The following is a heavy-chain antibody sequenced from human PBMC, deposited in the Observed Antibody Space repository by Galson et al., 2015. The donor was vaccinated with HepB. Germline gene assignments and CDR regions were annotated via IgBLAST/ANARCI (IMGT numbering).Heavy chain of an antibody. CDR2: INPSGGST. D-gene: IGHD3-10*01. CDR1: GYKFTSYY. J-gene: IGHJ4*02. CDR3: ARGVLLWDGPDY. V-gene: IGHV1-46*01. Sequence: SVKVSCKASGYKFTSYYMHWVRQVPGQGLEWMGIINPSGGSTDYAQKFRGRLTMTRDTSTSTVFMELSSLRSEDTAVYHCARGVLLWDGPDYWGQGTLVTVSS.